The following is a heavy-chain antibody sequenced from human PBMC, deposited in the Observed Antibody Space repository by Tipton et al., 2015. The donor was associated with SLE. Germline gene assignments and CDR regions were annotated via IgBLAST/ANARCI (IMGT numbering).Heavy chain of an antibody. Sequence: SLRLSCAASGFNFSFYEMNWVRQAPGKGLEWVSYISSGASSIYYADSVKGRFTISRDNAKDSLFLQMSNLRAEDSAVYYCARVRSGTMAEFDYWGQGTLVTVSS. CDR3: ARVRSGTMAEFDY. D-gene: IGHD4/OR15-4a*01. V-gene: IGHV3-48*03. J-gene: IGHJ4*02. CDR1: GFNFSFYE. CDR2: ISSGASSI.